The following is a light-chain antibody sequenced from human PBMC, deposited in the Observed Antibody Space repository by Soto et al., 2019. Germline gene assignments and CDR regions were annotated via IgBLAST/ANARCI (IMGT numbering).Light chain of an antibody. Sequence: DIQMTRSPSSLSASIGDRVTITCRASQNITFYLNWYQQKPGKAPKLLIYAASNFQSGVPSRFSGSGSGTDFTLTISSLEPEDFATYYCQQTYSTPPTFGQGTKVDIK. CDR1: QNITFY. J-gene: IGKJ1*01. V-gene: IGKV1-39*01. CDR3: QQTYSTPPT. CDR2: AAS.